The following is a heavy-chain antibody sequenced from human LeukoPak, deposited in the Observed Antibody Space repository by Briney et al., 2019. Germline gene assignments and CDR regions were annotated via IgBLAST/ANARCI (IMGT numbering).Heavy chain of an antibody. J-gene: IGHJ5*02. CDR3: AKWNYDSGGYSNFFDP. CDR2: IYPRDGTT. Sequence: ASVRVSCKASGYTFTNNYLHWVRQAPGQGLEWMGMIYPRDGTTSYAQNFQGRVTVTRDTSTSTAYMHLMSLRSDDTAVYYCAKWNYDSGGYSNFFDPWGQGTLVTVSS. D-gene: IGHD3-22*01. CDR1: GYTFTNNY. V-gene: IGHV1-46*01.